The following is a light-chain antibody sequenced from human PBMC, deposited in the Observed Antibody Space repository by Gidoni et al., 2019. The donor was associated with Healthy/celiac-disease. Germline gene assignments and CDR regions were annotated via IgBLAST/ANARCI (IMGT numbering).Light chain of an antibody. CDR2: EDN. J-gene: IGLJ3*02. Sequence: NFMLTQPHSVSEYPGKTVTISCTGSSGSIASNYVQWYQQRPVSAPTNLIYEDNPGPSGVPDRFSVSIDSSSNSASLTISGLKTDDDADYYCQSYVSCTFWVFGGGTTLPVL. CDR3: QSYVSCTFWV. CDR1: SGSIASNY. V-gene: IGLV6-57*02.